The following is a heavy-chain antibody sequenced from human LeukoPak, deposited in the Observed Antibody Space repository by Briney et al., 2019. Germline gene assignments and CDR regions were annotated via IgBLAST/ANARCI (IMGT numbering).Heavy chain of an antibody. J-gene: IGHJ4*02. V-gene: IGHV3-33*01. Sequence: RRSLRLSCAASGFIFRNYGMHWVRQAPGKGLEWVAAIWYDGTNENYVDSVKGRFTISRDNSKNTLYLEMDNLRVEDTAVYYCVRGYYDGNSDFDYWGQGTLVTVSS. CDR1: GFIFRNYG. D-gene: IGHD3-3*01. CDR2: IWYDGTNE. CDR3: VRGYYDGNSDFDY.